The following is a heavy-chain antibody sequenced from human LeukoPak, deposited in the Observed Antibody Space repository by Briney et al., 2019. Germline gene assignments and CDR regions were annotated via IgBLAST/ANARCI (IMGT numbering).Heavy chain of an antibody. CDR2: IIPIFGTA. Sequence: SVKVSCKASGGTFSSYAISWVRQAPGQGLEWMGGIIPIFGTANYAQKFQGRVTITTDESTSTAYMELSSLRSEDTAVYYCAREHYDILTGYYDYFDYWGQGTLVTVSS. D-gene: IGHD3-9*01. CDR1: GGTFSSYA. J-gene: IGHJ4*02. CDR3: AREHYDILTGYYDYFDY. V-gene: IGHV1-69*05.